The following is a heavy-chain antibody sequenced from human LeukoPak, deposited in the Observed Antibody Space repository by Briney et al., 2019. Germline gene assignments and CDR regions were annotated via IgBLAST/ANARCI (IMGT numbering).Heavy chain of an antibody. CDR1: GYTFTSYD. CDR3: ARALGDTYYYYYMDV. CDR2: INPSGGST. Sequence: ASVKVSCKASGYTFTSYDINWVRQAPGQGLEWMGIINPSGGSTSYAQKFQGRVTMTRDTSTSTVYMELSSLRSEDTAVYYCARALGDTYYYYYMDVWGKGTTVTVSS. J-gene: IGHJ6*03. D-gene: IGHD4-17*01. V-gene: IGHV1-46*01.